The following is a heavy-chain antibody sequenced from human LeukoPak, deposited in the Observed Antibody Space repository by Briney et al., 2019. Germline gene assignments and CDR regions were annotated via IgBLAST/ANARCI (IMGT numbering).Heavy chain of an antibody. J-gene: IGHJ6*02. CDR2: IYSDGST. Sequence: GGSLRLSCAVSGFTVSSNCMRWVRQAPGKGLEWVSVIYSDGSTYYADSVKGRFTISRDNSKNTLYLHMNSLRAEDTAVYYCARIPSYYYGMDVWGQGTTVTVSS. V-gene: IGHV3-66*01. CDR3: ARIPSYYYGMDV. CDR1: GFTVSSNC.